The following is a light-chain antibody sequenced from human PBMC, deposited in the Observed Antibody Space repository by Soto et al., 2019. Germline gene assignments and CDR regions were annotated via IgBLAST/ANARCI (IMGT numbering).Light chain of an antibody. V-gene: IGLV2-8*01. J-gene: IGLJ1*01. CDR2: EVT. CDR1: SSDIGGYNY. Sequence: QSALTQPPPASGSPGQSVTISCTGTSSDIGGYNYVSWYQQHPGKAPKLMIYEVTKRPSGVPDRFSGSKSGNTASLTVSGLQAADEADYYCTSYAGSNNLVFGTGTKVTVL. CDR3: TSYAGSNNLV.